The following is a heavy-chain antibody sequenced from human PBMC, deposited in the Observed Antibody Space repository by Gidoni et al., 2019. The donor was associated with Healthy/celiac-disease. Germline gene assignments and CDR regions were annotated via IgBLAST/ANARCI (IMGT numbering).Heavy chain of an antibody. CDR2: ISYDGSNK. CDR3: AKDFSGANLGVTTLTDGMDV. CDR1: GFTFSSYG. D-gene: IGHD4-17*01. Sequence: QVQLVESGGGVVQPGRSLRLSCAASGFTFSSYGLHWVRQAPGKGLEWVAVISYDGSNKYYADSVKGRFTISRDNSKNTLYLQMNSLRAEDTAVYYCAKDFSGANLGVTTLTDGMDVWGQGTTVTVSS. V-gene: IGHV3-30*18. J-gene: IGHJ6*02.